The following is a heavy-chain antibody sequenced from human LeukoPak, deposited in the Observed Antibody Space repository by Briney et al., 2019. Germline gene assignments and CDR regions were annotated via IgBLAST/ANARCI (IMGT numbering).Heavy chain of an antibody. CDR1: GYTFTGYY. CDR2: INPNSGGT. J-gene: IGHJ6*02. V-gene: IGHV1-2*02. CDR3: ARGAYYYDSSGYYPRNYYYYGMDV. D-gene: IGHD3-22*01. Sequence: SVKVSCKASGYTFTGYYMHWVLQAPGQGLEWMGWINPNSGGTNYAQKFQGRVTMNRDTSISTAYMELSRLRSDDTAVYYCARGAYYYDSSGYYPRNYYYYGMDVWGQGTTVTVSS.